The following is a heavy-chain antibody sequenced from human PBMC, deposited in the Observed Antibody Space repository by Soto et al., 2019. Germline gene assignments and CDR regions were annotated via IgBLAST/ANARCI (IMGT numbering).Heavy chain of an antibody. CDR1: GFTFSSYS. J-gene: IGHJ3*02. V-gene: IGHV3-21*01. D-gene: IGHD3-22*01. Sequence: GSLSLSCAASGFTFSSYSMNWVRQAPGKGLEWVSSISSSSGYIYYADSVKGRFTISRDNAKNSLYLQMNSLRAEDTAVYYCASFEYYYDSSGSRPYAFDIWGQGTMVTVSS. CDR3: ASFEYYYDSSGSRPYAFDI. CDR2: ISSSSGYI.